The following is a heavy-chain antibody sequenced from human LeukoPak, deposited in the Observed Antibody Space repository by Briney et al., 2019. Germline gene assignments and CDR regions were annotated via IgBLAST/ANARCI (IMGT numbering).Heavy chain of an antibody. D-gene: IGHD2-8*01. J-gene: IGHJ3*02. V-gene: IGHV5-51*01. CDR3: ARLPYCTNGVCYTISSAFDI. CDR2: IYPGDSDT. Sequence: KGGESLKISCKGSGYSFTSYWIGWVRQMPGKGLEWMGIIYPGDSDTTYSPSFQGQVTISADKSISTAYLQWSSLKASDTAMYYCARLPYCTNGVCYTISSAFDIWGQGTMVTVSS. CDR1: GYSFTSYW.